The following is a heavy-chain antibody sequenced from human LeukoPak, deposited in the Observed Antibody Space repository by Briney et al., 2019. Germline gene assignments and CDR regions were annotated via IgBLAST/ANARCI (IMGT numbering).Heavy chain of an antibody. CDR1: GYRFTSYW. Sequence: GESLKISCKGSGYRFTSYWIGWVRQMPGKGLEWMGIIYAGDSDTRYSPSLQGQVTISADKSISTAYLQWSSLEAPDTAMYFCATVPRIPAVGNTEYFRHWGQGTLVTVSS. V-gene: IGHV5-51*01. J-gene: IGHJ1*01. CDR2: IYAGDSDT. D-gene: IGHD6-13*01. CDR3: ATVPRIPAVGNTEYFRH.